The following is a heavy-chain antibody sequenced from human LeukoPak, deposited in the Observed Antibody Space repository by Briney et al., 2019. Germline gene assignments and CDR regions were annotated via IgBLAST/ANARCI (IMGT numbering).Heavy chain of an antibody. J-gene: IGHJ5*02. D-gene: IGHD5/OR15-5a*01. V-gene: IGHV1-18*01. Sequence: ASVKVSCKAYGYTFSNYGISWVRQGPGQGLEWLGWVSAYNGNTNYAQKFQGRVTMTTDTSTGIAYMELKSLRSDDTAVYYCARAGGVSFVARWFDPWGQGSLATVSS. CDR2: VSAYNGNT. CDR3: ARAGGVSFVARWFDP. CDR1: GYTFSNYG.